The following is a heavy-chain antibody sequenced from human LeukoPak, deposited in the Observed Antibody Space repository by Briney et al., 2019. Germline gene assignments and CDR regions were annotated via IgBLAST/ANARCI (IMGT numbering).Heavy chain of an antibody. J-gene: IGHJ2*01. CDR3: AKKISWWYFDL. D-gene: IGHD6-13*01. V-gene: IGHV3-23*01. CDR2: ISGSGGNT. CDR1: EFTFTSYA. Sequence: GGSLRLSCAASEFTFTSYAMSCVRQAPGQGLEWVSAISGSGGNTYYADSVKGRFTISRDNSKNTLYLQMNSLRAEDTAVYYCAKKISWWYFDLWGRGTLVTVSS.